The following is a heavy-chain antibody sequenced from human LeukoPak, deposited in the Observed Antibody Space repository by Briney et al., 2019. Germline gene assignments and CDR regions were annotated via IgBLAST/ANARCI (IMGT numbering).Heavy chain of an antibody. J-gene: IGHJ4*02. CDR1: GFTFSTYG. CDR2: ISGSGGST. CDR3: ARGTHISLVRGVPDY. V-gene: IGHV3-23*01. D-gene: IGHD3-10*01. Sequence: GGSLRLSCAASGFTFSTYGMSWVRQAPGKGLEWVSAISGSGGSTYYADSVKGRFTISRDNSKNTLYLQMNSLRAGDTALYYCARGTHISLVRGVPDYWGQGTLVTVSS.